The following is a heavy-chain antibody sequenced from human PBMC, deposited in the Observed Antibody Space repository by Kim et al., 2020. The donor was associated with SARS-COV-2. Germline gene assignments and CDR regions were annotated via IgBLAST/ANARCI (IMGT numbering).Heavy chain of an antibody. CDR2: IWYDGSNK. CDR1: GFTFSSYA. V-gene: IGHV3-33*01. CDR3: ATTGGYFYYFDY. Sequence: GGSLRLSCAASGFTFSSYAMHWVRQAPGKGLEWVAVIWYDGSNKYYADSVKGRFTISRDNSKNTLYLQMNSLRAEDTAVYYCATTGGYFYYFDYWGQGTLVTVSS. J-gene: IGHJ4*02. D-gene: IGHD4-17*01.